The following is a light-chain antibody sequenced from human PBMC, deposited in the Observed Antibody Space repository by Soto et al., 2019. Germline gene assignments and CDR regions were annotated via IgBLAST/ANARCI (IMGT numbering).Light chain of an antibody. J-gene: IGKJ1*01. V-gene: IGKV1-5*01. Sequence: DNQMTQTPATLSAFAGDRVTVTCRASQSVSSWVAWYQEKPGRGPKLLIYDASTWQSGVPSRFIGSGSGTEFTLTITSLQPDDFATYYCQHYNTYSPGTFGQGTRVEVK. CDR3: QHYNTYSPGT. CDR2: DAS. CDR1: QSVSSW.